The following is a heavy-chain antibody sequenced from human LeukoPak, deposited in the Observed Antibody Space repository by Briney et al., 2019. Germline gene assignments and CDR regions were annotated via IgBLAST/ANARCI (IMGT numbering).Heavy chain of an antibody. CDR3: ARSGTYQHSSAYDY. V-gene: IGHV4-34*01. CDR1: GGSISTDYY. Sequence: SETLSLTCTVSGGSISTDYYWTWIRQPPGKRLEWLGEIGHSGGTNYNPSLSSRVTISLDTSKNQFSLRLTSVTAADTGVYYCARSGTYQHSSAYDYWGQGNMVTVSS. CDR2: IGHSGGT. D-gene: IGHD3-10*01. J-gene: IGHJ4*01.